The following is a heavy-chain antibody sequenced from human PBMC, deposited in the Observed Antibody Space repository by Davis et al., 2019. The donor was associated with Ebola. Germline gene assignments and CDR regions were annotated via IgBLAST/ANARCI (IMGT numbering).Heavy chain of an antibody. CDR1: GFAFGDYA. Sequence: GGSLRLSCAASGFAFGDYAMHWVRQAPGKGLEWVAVISYDESNKYYADSVKGRFTISRDNSKNTLYLQMNSLRVEDTAVYYCARDRTVVSAILYLFGMDVWGKGTTVTVSS. CDR3: ARDRTVVSAILYLFGMDV. J-gene: IGHJ6*04. V-gene: IGHV3-30-3*01. D-gene: IGHD3-22*01. CDR2: ISYDESNK.